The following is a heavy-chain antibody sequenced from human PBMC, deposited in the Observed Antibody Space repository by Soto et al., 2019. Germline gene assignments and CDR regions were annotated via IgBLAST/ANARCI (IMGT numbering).Heavy chain of an antibody. CDR3: AKTFSDGPPSDY. Sequence: ASVKVSCKASGYTFTSYYMHWVRQAPGQGLEWMGMIKPTGGSTSYAQKFQGRVTMTRDTSTSTVYMELSSLTSEDTAVYYCAKTFSDGPPSDYGGKEPLVTVP. CDR2: IKPTGGST. D-gene: IGHD6-25*01. CDR1: GYTFTSYY. J-gene: IGHJ4*02. V-gene: IGHV1-46*01.